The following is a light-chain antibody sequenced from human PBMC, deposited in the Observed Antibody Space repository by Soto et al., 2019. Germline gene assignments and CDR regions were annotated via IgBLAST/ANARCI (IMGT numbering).Light chain of an antibody. V-gene: IGKV2-28*01. CDR3: MQALQTRWK. CDR1: QSLLHSNGYNY. Sequence: DIVMTQSPLSLPVTPGEPASISCRSSQSLLHSNGYNYLDWYLQKPGQSPQLLIYLGSNRASGVPDRFSGSGSGTDFTLKISRVEAEDVGVYYCMQALQTRWKLGQATKVDIK. J-gene: IGKJ1*01. CDR2: LGS.